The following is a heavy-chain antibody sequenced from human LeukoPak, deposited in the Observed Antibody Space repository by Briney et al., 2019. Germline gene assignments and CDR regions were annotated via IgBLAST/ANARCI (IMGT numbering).Heavy chain of an antibody. CDR3: AREDNSGWLDY. V-gene: IGHV4-61*03. Sequence: SETLSLTCTVSGDSVGSDSYYWSWIRQPPGKGLEWIGYIYYTGSTNYNPSLKSRVTISMGTSKNHFSLKLSSVTAADTAMYYCAREDNSGWLDYWGRGTLVTVSS. CDR1: GDSVGSDSYY. J-gene: IGHJ4*02. D-gene: IGHD6-19*01. CDR2: IYYTGST.